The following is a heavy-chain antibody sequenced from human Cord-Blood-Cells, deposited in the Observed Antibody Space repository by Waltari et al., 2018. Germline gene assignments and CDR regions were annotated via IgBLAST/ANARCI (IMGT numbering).Heavy chain of an antibody. CDR2: IYHSGST. D-gene: IGHD6-13*01. V-gene: IGHV4-38-2*02. CDR3: ARGVGIAAAGKVDY. CDR1: GYSISSGYY. Sequence: QVQLQESGPGLVKPSETLSLTCTVSGYSISSGYYWGWIRQPPGKGLEWIGSIYHSGSTYYNPSLKSRVTISVDTSKNRFSLKLSSVTAADTAVYYCARGVGIAAAGKVDYWGQGTLVTVSS. J-gene: IGHJ4*02.